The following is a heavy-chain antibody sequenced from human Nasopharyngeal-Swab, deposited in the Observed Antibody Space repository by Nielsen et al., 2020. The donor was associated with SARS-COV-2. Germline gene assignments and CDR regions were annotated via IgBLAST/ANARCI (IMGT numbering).Heavy chain of an antibody. CDR2: IWYDGSNK. Sequence: GESLKISCAASGFTFSSYGMHWVRQAPGKGLEWVAVIWYDGSNKYYADSVKGRFTISRDNSKNTLYLQMNSLRAEDTAMYYCAREVALYGMDVWGQGTTVTVSS. CDR1: GFTFSSYG. J-gene: IGHJ6*02. CDR3: AREVALYGMDV. D-gene: IGHD2-15*01. V-gene: IGHV3-33*01.